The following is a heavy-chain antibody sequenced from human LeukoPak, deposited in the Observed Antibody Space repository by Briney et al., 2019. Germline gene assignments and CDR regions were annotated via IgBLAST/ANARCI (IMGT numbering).Heavy chain of an antibody. D-gene: IGHD5-12*01. V-gene: IGHV3-33*03. CDR3: ASPSTSRGYSGYDYYY. CDR1: GFTFSSYG. Sequence: GGSLRLSCAASGFTFSSYGMHWVRQAPGKGLEWVAVIWYDGSNKYYADSVKGRFTISRDNAKNSLYLQMNSLRAEDTAVYYCASPSTSRGYSGYDYYYWGQGTLVTVSS. J-gene: IGHJ4*02. CDR2: IWYDGSNK.